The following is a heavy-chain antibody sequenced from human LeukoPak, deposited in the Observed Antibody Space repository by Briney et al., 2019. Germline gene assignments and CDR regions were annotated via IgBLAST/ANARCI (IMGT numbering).Heavy chain of an antibody. CDR3: ARGSGDYRFGRDWFDP. CDR2: IYYSGST. Sequence: PSETLSLTCTVSSGSISSYYWSWIRQPPGKGLEWIGCIYYSGSTNYNPSLKSRVTISVDTSKNQFSLKLSSVTAADTAVYYCARGSGDYRFGRDWFDPWGQGTLVTVSS. D-gene: IGHD4-17*01. CDR1: SGSISSYY. V-gene: IGHV4-59*01. J-gene: IGHJ5*02.